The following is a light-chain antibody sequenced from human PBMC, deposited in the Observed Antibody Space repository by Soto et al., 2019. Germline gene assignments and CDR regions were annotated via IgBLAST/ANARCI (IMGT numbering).Light chain of an antibody. CDR2: GAS. CDR1: QTINRSF. V-gene: IGKV3-20*01. CDR3: QQYGNSLRT. Sequence: EIVLTQSPGTLSLSPGERVSLSCRASQTINRSFLAWYQQKPGQAPRLLIYGASSRATGVPDRFSGSKSGTDFTHTISRLETGDLAVYYCQQYGNSLRTLGQVTKVDIK. J-gene: IGKJ1*01.